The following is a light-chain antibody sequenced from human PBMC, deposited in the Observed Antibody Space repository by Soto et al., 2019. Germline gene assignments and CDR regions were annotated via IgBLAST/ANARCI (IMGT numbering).Light chain of an antibody. CDR1: QSVSSN. V-gene: IGKV3-15*01. CDR2: GAS. J-gene: IGKJ1*01. CDR3: QQYNNGPGT. Sequence: EIVMTQSPATLSVSPGERATLSCRASQSVSSNLAWYQQKPGQAPSLLIYGASTRATGIPARFSGSGSGTEFTLTISSLQSEDFAVYYCQQYNNGPGTFGQGTKVEIK.